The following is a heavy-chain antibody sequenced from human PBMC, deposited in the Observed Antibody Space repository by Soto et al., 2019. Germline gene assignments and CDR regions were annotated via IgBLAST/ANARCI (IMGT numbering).Heavy chain of an antibody. V-gene: IGHV3-7*01. Sequence: EVQLVESGGGLVQPGGSLRLSCAASGFTFSTFWMNWVRQAPGKGLEWVANIKQDGSEKYYVDSVKGRFTISRDSAQNLVYLRMNSLRTEDTAVYYCARDGSDIEVAAADYWGQGTLVTVSS. J-gene: IGHJ4*02. CDR3: ARDGSDIEVAAADY. D-gene: IGHD6-19*01. CDR2: IKQDGSEK. CDR1: GFTFSTFW.